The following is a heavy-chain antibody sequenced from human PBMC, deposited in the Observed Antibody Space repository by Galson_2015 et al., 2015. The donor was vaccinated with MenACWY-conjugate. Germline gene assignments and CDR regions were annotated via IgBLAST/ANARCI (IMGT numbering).Heavy chain of an antibody. J-gene: IGHJ4*02. V-gene: IGHV3-74*01. Sequence: SLRLSCAASGSPFSNHWMHWVRQGPGKGLVWVSRIVGDGTATDYAGSVKGRFTISRDNVKNTLYLQMNSLRDEDTAVYYCVRGVPSDCGGDCFDDHWGQGTLVTVSS. D-gene: IGHD2-21*02. CDR2: IVGDGTAT. CDR1: GSPFSNHW. CDR3: VRGVPSDCGGDCFDDH.